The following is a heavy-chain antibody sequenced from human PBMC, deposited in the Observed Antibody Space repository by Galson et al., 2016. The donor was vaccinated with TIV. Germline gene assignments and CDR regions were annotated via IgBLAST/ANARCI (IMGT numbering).Heavy chain of an antibody. J-gene: IGHJ4*02. CDR1: GGSFSGYY. D-gene: IGHD3-16*01. Sequence: ETLSLTCGVSGGSFSGYYWTWIRQFPGKGLEWIGEINHSGSTNYNPSLKSRVTISVDTSKNQFSLKLTSLTAADTSLYYCARGDWLVMAYEYWGQGTLVTVSS. CDR2: INHSGST. V-gene: IGHV4-34*01. CDR3: ARGDWLVMAYEY.